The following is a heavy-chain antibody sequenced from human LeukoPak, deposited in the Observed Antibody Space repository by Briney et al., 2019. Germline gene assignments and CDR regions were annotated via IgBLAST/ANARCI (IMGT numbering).Heavy chain of an antibody. D-gene: IGHD2-15*01. Sequence: GGSLRLSCAASGFTFSSYAMSWVRQAPGKGLEWVAVISYDGSNKYYADSVKGRFTISRDNSKNTLYLQMNSLRAEDTAVYYCAKGATYYYYGMDVWGQGTTVTVS. CDR3: AKGATYYYYGMDV. CDR2: ISYDGSNK. J-gene: IGHJ6*02. V-gene: IGHV3-30*18. CDR1: GFTFSSYA.